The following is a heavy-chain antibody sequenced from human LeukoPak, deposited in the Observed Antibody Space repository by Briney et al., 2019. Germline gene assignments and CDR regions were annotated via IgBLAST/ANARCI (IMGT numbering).Heavy chain of an antibody. Sequence: SETLSLTCTVSGGSISSYYWSWIRQPPGKGLEWIGYIYYSGSTNYNPSLKSRVTISVDTSKNQFSLKLSSVTAADTAVYYCAKNRGRYYYYYMDVWGKGTTVTVSS. CDR3: AKNRGRYYYYYMDV. J-gene: IGHJ6*03. D-gene: IGHD1-14*01. V-gene: IGHV4-59*12. CDR2: IYYSGST. CDR1: GGSISSYY.